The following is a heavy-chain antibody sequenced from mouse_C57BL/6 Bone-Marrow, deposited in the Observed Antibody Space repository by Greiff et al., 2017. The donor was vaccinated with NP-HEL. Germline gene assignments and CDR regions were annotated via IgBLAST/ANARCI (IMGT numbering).Heavy chain of an antibody. CDR1: YTFSRRVH. CDR2: GQGLEWIG. J-gene: IGHJ1*03. CDR3: SEDSAVYYCAIIGEGNYDWYFDV. D-gene: IGHD2-1*01. V-gene: IGHV1-87*01. Sequence: VKLQESGPELARPWASVKISCQAFYTFSRRVHFAIRDTNYWMQWVKQRPGQGLEWIGAIYPGNGDTSYNQKFKGKATLTADKSSSTAYMQLSSLTSEDSAVYYCAIIGEGNYDWYFDVWGTGTTVTVSS.